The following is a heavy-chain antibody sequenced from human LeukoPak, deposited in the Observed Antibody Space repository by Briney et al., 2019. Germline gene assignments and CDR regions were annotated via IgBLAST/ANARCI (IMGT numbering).Heavy chain of an antibody. Sequence: TGGSLRLSCEVSEFTFSHFAMHWVRQAPGKGLEWVAVVSSHGNDGFYADSVKGRFTISRDNSKNTLYLQIDSVRPEDTAIYYCTRDAYNYNDFDYWGQGTLVTVSS. CDR3: TRDAYNYNDFDY. J-gene: IGHJ4*02. D-gene: IGHD5-24*01. CDR2: VSSHGNDG. V-gene: IGHV3-30*01. CDR1: EFTFSHFA.